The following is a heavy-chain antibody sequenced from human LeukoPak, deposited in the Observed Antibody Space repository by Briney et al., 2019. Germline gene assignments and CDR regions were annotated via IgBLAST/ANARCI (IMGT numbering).Heavy chain of an antibody. J-gene: IGHJ6*02. CDR3: ARDHRAVVFSGGMDV. Sequence: TGKSLRLSCAASGFTFTSYWMSWVRQAPGKGLEWVANVKQDESEKYYVDSVKGRFTISRDNAKNSLYLQMNSLRAEDTAVYYCARDHRAVVFSGGMDVWGQGTTVTVSS. V-gene: IGHV3-7*01. CDR1: GFTFTSYW. D-gene: IGHD2-15*01. CDR2: VKQDESEK.